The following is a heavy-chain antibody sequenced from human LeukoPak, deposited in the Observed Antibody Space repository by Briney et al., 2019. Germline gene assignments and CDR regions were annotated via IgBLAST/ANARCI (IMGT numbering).Heavy chain of an antibody. J-gene: IGHJ4*02. CDR3: ARGKSGYAFDY. D-gene: IGHD5-12*01. CDR1: GFTVSSNF. Sequence: GGSLRLSYAASGFTVSSNFMSWVRQAPGKGLEWVSVIYSGGTTYYADSVKGRFTISRDNSKNALYLQMSSLRAEDTAVYYCARGKSGYAFDYWGQGTLVTVSS. CDR2: IYSGGTT. V-gene: IGHV3-53*01.